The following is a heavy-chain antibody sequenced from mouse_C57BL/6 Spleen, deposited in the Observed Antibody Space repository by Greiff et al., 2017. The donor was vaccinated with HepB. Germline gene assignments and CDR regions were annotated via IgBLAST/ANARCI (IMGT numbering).Heavy chain of an antibody. J-gene: IGHJ2*01. CDR3: ARPSTMVTTGYYFDY. CDR1: GYTFTSYN. Sequence: QSGAELVRPGASVKMSCKASGYTFTSYNMHWVKQTPRQGLEWIGAIYPGNGDTSYNQKFKGKATLTVDKSSSTAYMQLSSLTSEDSAVYCCARPSTMVTTGYYFDYWGQGTTLTVSS. CDR2: IYPGNGDT. D-gene: IGHD2-2*01. V-gene: IGHV1-12*01.